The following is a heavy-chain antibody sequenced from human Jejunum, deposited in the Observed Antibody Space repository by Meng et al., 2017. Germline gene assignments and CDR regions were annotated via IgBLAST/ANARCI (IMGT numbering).Heavy chain of an antibody. J-gene: IGHJ4*02. V-gene: IGHV3-9*01. CDR3: AKLGVETPFDY. CDR2: IGWNGGDI. CDR1: GFTFGDYA. Sequence: GGSLRLSCAASGFTFGDYAMNWVRQAPGRGLEWVSGIGWNGGDIVYADSVKGRFIISRDNAKSSLYLEMNSLRGEDTAFYYCAKLGVETPFDYWGQGTLVTVSS. D-gene: IGHD1-1*01.